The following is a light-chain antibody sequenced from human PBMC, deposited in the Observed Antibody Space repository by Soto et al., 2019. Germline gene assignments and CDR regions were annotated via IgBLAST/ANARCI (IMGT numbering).Light chain of an antibody. CDR3: AAWDDSLTGLNV. J-gene: IGLJ1*01. CDR2: DNN. Sequence: QSVLSQPTSASGTPGQRAAVSCSGRSSNIGRNTVNWYQQLPGTAPKLLIYDNNRRPSGVPDRFSGSKSGTSASLAISGLQSEDEADYYCAAWDDSLTGLNVFGTVTKVTVL. V-gene: IGLV1-44*01. CDR1: SSNIGRNT.